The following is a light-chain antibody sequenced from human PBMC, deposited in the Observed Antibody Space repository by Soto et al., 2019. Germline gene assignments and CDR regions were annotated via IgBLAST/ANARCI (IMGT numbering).Light chain of an antibody. Sequence: DIQMTQSPSSLSASVGDRVTITCRASQTISSSVNWYQKRPGTPPTLLIGGASSLQRGVPSSNSGSGSGTDFTLTIYSLQPADYATFYCQQAYRLPSTFGEGPKA. CDR2: GAS. J-gene: IGKJ4*01. CDR1: QTISSS. CDR3: QQAYRLPST. V-gene: IGKV1-39*01.